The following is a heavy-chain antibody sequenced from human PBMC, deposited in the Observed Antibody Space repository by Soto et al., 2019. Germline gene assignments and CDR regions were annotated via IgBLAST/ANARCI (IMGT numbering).Heavy chain of an antibody. D-gene: IGHD2-15*01. CDR3: ARDRCSGGSCYSGREWRYVDD. Sequence: QVQLQESGPGLVKPSGTLSLTCAVSGGSISSSNWWSSVRQPPGKGLEWIGEIYHSGSTNYNPSLKSRVTISVDKSKNQFALKLSSVTAADTAVYYCARDRCSGGSCYSGREWRYVDDWGQGTLVTVAS. CDR1: GGSISSSNW. CDR2: IYHSGST. J-gene: IGHJ4*02. V-gene: IGHV4-4*02.